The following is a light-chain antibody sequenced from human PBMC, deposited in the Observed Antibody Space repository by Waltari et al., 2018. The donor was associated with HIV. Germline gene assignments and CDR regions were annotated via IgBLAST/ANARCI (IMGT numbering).Light chain of an antibody. Sequence: FVLTQPHSVSESPGKTVTISCTRSSGRIVSNYVQWYQQRPGSSPTAVIFEDNQRPSGVPERFSGSIDSSSNSASLTISGLKTEDEADYYCQSYDTTTPVVFGGGTRLTVL. CDR1: SGRIVSNY. V-gene: IGLV6-57*01. CDR2: EDN. CDR3: QSYDTTTPVV. J-gene: IGLJ2*01.